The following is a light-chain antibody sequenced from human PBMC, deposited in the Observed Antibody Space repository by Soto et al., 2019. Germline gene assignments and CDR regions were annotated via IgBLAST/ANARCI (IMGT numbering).Light chain of an antibody. Sequence: EIVLRQPPATLSLSPGERATFSCMASQSVRRYLAWYLLNPGQAPRLVIYVASSRATDVPDRFSGSGSGTDFTLTISRLEPEDFAVYYCQQYGGSPEKFGQGTKVDI. J-gene: IGKJ1*01. CDR1: QSVRRY. V-gene: IGKV3-20*01. CDR3: QQYGGSPEK. CDR2: VAS.